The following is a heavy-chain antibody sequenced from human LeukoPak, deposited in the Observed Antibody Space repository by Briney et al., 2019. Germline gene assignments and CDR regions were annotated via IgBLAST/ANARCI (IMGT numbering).Heavy chain of an antibody. Sequence: GGSLRLSCAASGFSFTTYAMSWVRQAPGKGLEWVSGISGSGGSTYYADSVRGLFTISRDNSKSTLYLQMNSLRAEDTAVYHCVKSAGKDGYRDVFDIWGQGTVVTVSS. CDR3: VKSAGKDGYRDVFDI. D-gene: IGHD5-24*01. V-gene: IGHV3-23*01. J-gene: IGHJ3*02. CDR2: ISGSGGST. CDR1: GFSFTTYA.